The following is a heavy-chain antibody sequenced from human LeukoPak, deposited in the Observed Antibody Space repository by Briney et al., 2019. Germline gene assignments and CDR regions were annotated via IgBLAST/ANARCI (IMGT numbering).Heavy chain of an antibody. CDR1: GFTVSSNY. CDR2: IYSGGST. D-gene: IGHD2-21*01. J-gene: IGHJ4*02. CDR3: ARVVVWSFDY. V-gene: IGHV3-53*01. Sequence: GGSLRLSCAASGFTVSSNYMSWVRQAPGKGLEWVSVIYSGGSTYYADSVEGRFTISRDNSKNTLYLQMNSLRAEDTAVYYCARVVVWSFDYWGQGTLVTVSS.